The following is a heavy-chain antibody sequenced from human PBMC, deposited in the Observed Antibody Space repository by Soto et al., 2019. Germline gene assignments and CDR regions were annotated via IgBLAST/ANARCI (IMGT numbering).Heavy chain of an antibody. J-gene: IGHJ4*02. CDR3: AKGDILRGYYDY. CDR1: GFTFSTYA. CDR2: ISGSGGST. V-gene: IGHV3-23*01. Sequence: GGSLRLSCAASGFTFSTYAMNWVRQAPGKGLEWVSAISGSGGSTYYADSVKGRFTSSRDNSKNTLYLQMNGLRAEDTAVYYCAKGDILRGYYDYWGQGTLVTVSS. D-gene: IGHD3-9*01.